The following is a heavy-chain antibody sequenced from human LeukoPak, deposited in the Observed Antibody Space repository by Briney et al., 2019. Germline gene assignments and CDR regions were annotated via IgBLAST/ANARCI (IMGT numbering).Heavy chain of an antibody. CDR3: AGSWVLTGYYKPPDY. Sequence: GASVKVSCRASGYTFTGYYMHWVRQAPGQGLEWMGWINPNSGGTNYAQKFQGRVTMTRDTSISTAYMELSRLRSDDTAVYYCAGSWVLTGYYKPPDYWGQGTLVTVSS. CDR1: GYTFTGYY. J-gene: IGHJ4*02. D-gene: IGHD3-9*01. CDR2: INPNSGGT. V-gene: IGHV1-2*02.